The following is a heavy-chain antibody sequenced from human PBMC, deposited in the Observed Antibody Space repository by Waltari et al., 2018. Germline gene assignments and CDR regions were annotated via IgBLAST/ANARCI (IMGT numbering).Heavy chain of an antibody. CDR1: GGSISSGGYY. J-gene: IGHJ2*01. D-gene: IGHD5-12*01. Sequence: QVQLQESGPGLVKPSQTLSLTCTVSGGSISSGGYYWSWIRQHPGKGLEWIGYIYYSGSTYYNPSLKSLVTISVDTSKNQFSLKLSSVTAADTAVYYCARHSSGYDRDWYFDLWGRGTLDTVSS. V-gene: IGHV4-31*01. CDR2: IYYSGST. CDR3: ARHSSGYDRDWYFDL.